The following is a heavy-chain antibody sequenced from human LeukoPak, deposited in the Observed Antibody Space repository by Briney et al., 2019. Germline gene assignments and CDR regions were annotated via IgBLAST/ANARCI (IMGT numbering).Heavy chain of an antibody. Sequence: SQTLSLTCAISGDSVSSNSAAWNWIRQSPSRGLEWLGRTYYRSKWYNDYAVSVRSRITINPDTSKNQFSLQLNSVTPEDTAVYYCARSRSGWYPDYYYYYGMDVWGKGTTVTVSS. CDR1: GDSVSSNSAA. V-gene: IGHV6-1*01. CDR2: TYYRSKWYN. D-gene: IGHD6-19*01. CDR3: ARSRSGWYPDYYYYYGMDV. J-gene: IGHJ6*04.